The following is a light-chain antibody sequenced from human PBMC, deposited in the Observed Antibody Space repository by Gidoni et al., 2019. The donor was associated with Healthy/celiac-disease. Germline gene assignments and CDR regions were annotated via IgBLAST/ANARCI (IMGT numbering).Light chain of an antibody. V-gene: IGLV2-14*03. CDR2: DVS. CDR3: SSYTSSSTRVYV. CDR1: SSDVGGYNY. J-gene: IGLJ1*01. Sequence: QSSLTQPASVSGSPGPSLTISCTGTSSDVGGYNYVSWYQPHPGKAPKLMIYDVSNRPSGVSNRFSGSKSGNTASRTISGLQAEDEADYYCSSYTSSSTRVYVFGTGTKVTVL.